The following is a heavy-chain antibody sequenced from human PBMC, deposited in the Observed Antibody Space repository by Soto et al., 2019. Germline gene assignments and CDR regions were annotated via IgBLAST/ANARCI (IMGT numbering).Heavy chain of an antibody. Sequence: SETLSLTCTVSGGSISSGGYYWSWIRQHPGKGLEWIGYIYYSGSTYYNPSLKSRVTISVDMSKNQFSLKLSSVTAADTAVYYCARDLYYYDSSGYSVDYYYYGMDVWGQGTTVTVSS. CDR1: GGSISSGGYY. CDR2: IYYSGST. CDR3: ARDLYYYDSSGYSVDYYYYGMDV. D-gene: IGHD3-22*01. V-gene: IGHV4-31*03. J-gene: IGHJ6*02.